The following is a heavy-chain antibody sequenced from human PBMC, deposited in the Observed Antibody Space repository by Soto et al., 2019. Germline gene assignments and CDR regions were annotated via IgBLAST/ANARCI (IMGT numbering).Heavy chain of an antibody. J-gene: IGHJ5*02. D-gene: IGHD2-15*01. Sequence: GGSLRLSCAASGFTFSSYDMHWVRQATGKGLEWVSAIGTAGDTYYPGSVKGRFTISRENAKNSLYLQMNSLGAEDTAVYYCARAGSGSTANWFDPWSQGTLVTVSS. CDR3: ARAGSGSTANWFDP. CDR1: GFTFSSYD. V-gene: IGHV3-13*01. CDR2: IGTAGDT.